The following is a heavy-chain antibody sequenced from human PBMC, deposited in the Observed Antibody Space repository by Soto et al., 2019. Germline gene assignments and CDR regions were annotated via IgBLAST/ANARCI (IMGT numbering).Heavy chain of an antibody. CDR3: ARTYRDFYGLDV. Sequence: EVQLVESGGGLVQPGGSLRLSCEASGFTFRNYDMHWVRQGTGKGLEWVSGISAAGDPDYADSVVGRFTISRENAQNSSFLQMISLRVGDTDVYYCARTYRDFYGLDVWGQGTTVIVS. CDR1: GFTFRNYD. CDR2: ISAAGDP. V-gene: IGHV3-13*05. D-gene: IGHD4-4*01. J-gene: IGHJ6*02.